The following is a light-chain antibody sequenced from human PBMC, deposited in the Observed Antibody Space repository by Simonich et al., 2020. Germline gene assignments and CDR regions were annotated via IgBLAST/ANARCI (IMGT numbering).Light chain of an antibody. J-gene: IGKJ1*01. V-gene: IGKV4-1*01. CDR2: SAS. CDR3: QQYYSTPRT. Sequence: DIVMTQSPDSLAVSLGERATINCKSSQRVLYSSNNQNYLAWYQQKPGQPPKLLSYSASTRESGVPARSSGSGSGTDFTLTISRLQAEDVAVYYCQQYYSTPRTFGQGTKVEIK. CDR1: QRVLYSSNNQNY.